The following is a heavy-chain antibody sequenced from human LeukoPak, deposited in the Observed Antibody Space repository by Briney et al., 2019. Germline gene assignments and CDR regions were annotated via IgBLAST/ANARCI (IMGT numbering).Heavy chain of an antibody. Sequence: GGSLRLSCAVSGFNFNHYWLSWVRQAPGKGLEWVANIKQDGTEKFYVDSVKGRFTISKDSAKNSLYLQMNSLRAEDTAVYYCARRGGSRGWGAFDIWGQGTIVTVSS. J-gene: IGHJ3*02. CDR3: ARRGGSRGWGAFDI. V-gene: IGHV3-7*03. CDR1: GFNFNHYW. CDR2: IKQDGTEK. D-gene: IGHD6-19*01.